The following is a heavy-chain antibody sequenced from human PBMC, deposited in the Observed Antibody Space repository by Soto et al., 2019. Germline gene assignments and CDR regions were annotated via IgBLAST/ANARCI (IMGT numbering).Heavy chain of an antibody. CDR3: ARALLGTMVRGVPYDY. D-gene: IGHD3-10*01. V-gene: IGHV1-69*13. J-gene: IGHJ4*02. CDR2: IIPIFGTA. Sequence: SVKVSCKASGGTFSSYAISWVRQAPGQGLEWMGGIIPIFGTANYAQKFQGRVTITADESTSTAYMELSSLRSEDTAVYYCARALLGTMVRGVPYDYWGQGTLVTVSS. CDR1: GGTFSSYA.